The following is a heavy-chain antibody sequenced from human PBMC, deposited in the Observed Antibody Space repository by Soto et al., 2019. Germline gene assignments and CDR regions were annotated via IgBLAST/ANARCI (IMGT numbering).Heavy chain of an antibody. Sequence: ASVKVSCKASGYTFTSYDINWVRQATGQGLEWMGWMNPNSGNTGYAQKFQGRVTMTRNTSISTAYMELSSLRSEDTAVYYCAISDQYYDFWSVYYTSPFLFDPWGQGTLVTVSS. CDR2: MNPNSGNT. CDR1: GYTFTSYD. V-gene: IGHV1-8*01. CDR3: AISDQYYDFWSVYYTSPFLFDP. D-gene: IGHD3-3*01. J-gene: IGHJ5*02.